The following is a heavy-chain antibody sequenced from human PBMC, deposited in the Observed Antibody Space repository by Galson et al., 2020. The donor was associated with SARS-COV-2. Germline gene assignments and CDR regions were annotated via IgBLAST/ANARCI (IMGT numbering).Heavy chain of an antibody. V-gene: IGHV3-15*01. D-gene: IGHD1-26*01. J-gene: IGHJ1*01. CDR3: TTDPPSVMSGSYAGYFQH. CDR2: IKSKTDGGTT. Sequence: GGSLRLSCAASGFTFSNAWMSWVRQAPGKGLEWVGRIKSKTDGGTTDYAAPVKGRFTISRDDSKNTLYLQMNSLKTEDTAVYYCTTDPPSVMSGSYAGYFQHWGQGTLVTVSS. CDR1: GFTFSNAW.